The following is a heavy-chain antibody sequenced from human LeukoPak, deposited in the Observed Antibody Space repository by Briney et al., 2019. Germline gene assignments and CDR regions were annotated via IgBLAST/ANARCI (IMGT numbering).Heavy chain of an antibody. CDR2: IMPIFGTA. Sequence: GASVKVSCKASGGTFSSYAISWVRQAPGQGLEWMGGIMPIFGTANYAQKFQGRVTITTDESTSTAYMDLSSLRSEDTAVYYCARDQGFLKDHDAFDIWGQGTMVTVSS. D-gene: IGHD3-3*01. V-gene: IGHV1-69*05. CDR1: GGTFSSYA. CDR3: ARDQGFLKDHDAFDI. J-gene: IGHJ3*02.